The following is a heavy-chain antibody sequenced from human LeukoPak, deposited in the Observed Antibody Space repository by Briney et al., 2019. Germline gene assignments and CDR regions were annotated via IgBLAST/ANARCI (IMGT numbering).Heavy chain of an antibody. CDR1: GFTVSSNY. CDR2: IYSGGNT. CDR3: AKDLAASSSWFDY. J-gene: IGHJ4*02. V-gene: IGHV3-53*01. Sequence: GGSLRLSCAASGFTVSSNYMSWVRQAPGRGLEWVSVIYSGGNTFYADSVKGRFTISRDNSKNTLCLQMNSLRAEDTAVYYCAKDLAASSSWFDYWGQGTLVTVSS. D-gene: IGHD6-13*01.